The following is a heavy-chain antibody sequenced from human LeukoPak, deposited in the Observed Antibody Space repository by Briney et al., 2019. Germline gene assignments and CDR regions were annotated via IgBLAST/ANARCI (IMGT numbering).Heavy chain of an antibody. D-gene: IGHD2-2*01. J-gene: IGHJ4*02. CDR3: ATGRLQPAH. CDR1: GVSFSGSW. CDR2: INEDGSVT. V-gene: IGHV3-7*01. Sequence: GGSLRLSCVVSGVSFSGSWMTWVRQAPGRGLESVANINEDGSVTYFVDSVKGRFAISRDNANNSVFLQLKSLRAEDTAVYYCATGRLQPAHWGQGTLVTVSS.